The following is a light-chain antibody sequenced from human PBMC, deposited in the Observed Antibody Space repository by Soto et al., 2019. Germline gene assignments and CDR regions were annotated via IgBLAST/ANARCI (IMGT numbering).Light chain of an antibody. J-gene: IGKJ3*01. CDR3: QKYSSVPV. CDR2: AAS. CDR1: QGIRNY. Sequence: DIQMTQSPTSLSASVGDRVTITCRASQGIRNYVAWYQQIPGKAPKLLIYAASTLQSGVPSRFSGGGSGTDFSLTINGLQPEAVATYSCQKYSSVPVFGPGTKVEIK. V-gene: IGKV1-27*01.